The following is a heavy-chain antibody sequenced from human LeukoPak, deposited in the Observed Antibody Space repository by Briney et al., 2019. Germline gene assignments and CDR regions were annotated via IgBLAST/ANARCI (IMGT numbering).Heavy chain of an antibody. Sequence: SETLSLTCTVSGGSASSGSYYWSWIRQPPGKGLEWIGYIYYSGSTNYNPSLKSRVTISVDTSKNQFSLKLSSVTAADTAVYYCARDQDDGSGSSFDYWGQGTLVTVSS. CDR1: GGSASSGSYY. D-gene: IGHD3-10*01. CDR3: ARDQDDGSGSSFDY. CDR2: IYYSGST. V-gene: IGHV4-61*01. J-gene: IGHJ4*02.